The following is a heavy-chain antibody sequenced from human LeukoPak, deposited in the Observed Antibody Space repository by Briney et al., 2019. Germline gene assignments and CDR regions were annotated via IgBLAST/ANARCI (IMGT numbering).Heavy chain of an antibody. J-gene: IGHJ4*02. CDR2: FDSENNKM. CDR3: ATDRVYRSSGRSWGFFDY. CDR1: GYSLTDLS. D-gene: IGHD6-19*01. V-gene: IGHV1-24*01. Sequence: GASVKVSCKISGYSLTDLSIHWVREAPGEGLEWMGGFDSENNKMVYSQKFQGRVTMTGDTSADTAYMELTSLRSEDTAVYFCATDRVYRSSGRSWGFFDYWGQGPLVSVSS.